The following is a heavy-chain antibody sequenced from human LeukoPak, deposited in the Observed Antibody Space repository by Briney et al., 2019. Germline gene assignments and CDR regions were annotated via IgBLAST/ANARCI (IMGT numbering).Heavy chain of an antibody. D-gene: IGHD3-9*01. Sequence: GRSLRLSCAASGFTFSSYGMHWVRQAPGKGLAWVAVISYDGSNKYYADSVKGRFTISRDNSKNTLYLQMNSLRAEDTAVYYCAREHSPLLYFDWLSLDYWGQGTLVTVSS. CDR1: GFTFSSYG. CDR2: ISYDGSNK. CDR3: AREHSPLLYFDWLSLDY. J-gene: IGHJ4*02. V-gene: IGHV3-30*03.